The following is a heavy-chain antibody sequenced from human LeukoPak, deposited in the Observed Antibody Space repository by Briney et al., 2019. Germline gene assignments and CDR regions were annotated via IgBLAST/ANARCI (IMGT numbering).Heavy chain of an antibody. CDR3: ARSSRARYDAFDI. V-gene: IGHV1-8*01. Sequence: ASVKVSCKASGYSFTSYDIAWVRQAPGQGLEWMGWMNPNIGKTGYAQKFQGRVTMTRNTSIATAYMDLSSLRSEDTAVYYCARSSRARYDAFDIWGQGTMVTVSS. D-gene: IGHD2-2*01. CDR1: GYSFTSYD. J-gene: IGHJ3*02. CDR2: MNPNIGKT.